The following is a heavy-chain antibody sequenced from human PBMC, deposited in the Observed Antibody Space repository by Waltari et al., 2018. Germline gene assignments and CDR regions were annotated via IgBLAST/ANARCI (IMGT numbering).Heavy chain of an antibody. D-gene: IGHD6-19*01. CDR3: AKDPDGGYGDFDY. Sequence: QVQLQESGPGLVKPSETLSLTCAVSGYSISRGYYWGWIRQPPGKGLEWIGSIYHSGSTYYNPSLKSRVTISVDTSKNQFSLKLSSVTAADTAVYYCAKDPDGGYGDFDYWGQGTLVTVSS. V-gene: IGHV4-38-2*02. CDR2: IYHSGST. J-gene: IGHJ4*02. CDR1: GYSISRGYY.